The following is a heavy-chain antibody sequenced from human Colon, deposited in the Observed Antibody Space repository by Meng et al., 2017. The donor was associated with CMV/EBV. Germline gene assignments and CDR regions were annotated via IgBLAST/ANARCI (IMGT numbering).Heavy chain of an antibody. V-gene: IGHV1-2*02. D-gene: IGHD2-2*01. Sequence: ASVKVSCKASGYTFTGHYMHWVRQAPGQGLEWMGWINPNSGGTNYAQKFQGRVTMTRDTSVSTAYMEPSSVESADTAVYYCVAARSGCYAHFDYWGQGTLVTVSS. CDR1: GYTFTGHY. J-gene: IGHJ4*02. CDR2: INPNSGGT. CDR3: VAARSGCYAHFDY.